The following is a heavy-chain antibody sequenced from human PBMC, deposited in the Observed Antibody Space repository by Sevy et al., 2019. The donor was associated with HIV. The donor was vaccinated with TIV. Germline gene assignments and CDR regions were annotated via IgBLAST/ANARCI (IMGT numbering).Heavy chain of an antibody. V-gene: IGHV4-59*01. CDR1: GGSISSYY. Sequence: SETLSLTCTVSGGSISSYYWSWIRQPQGKGLEWIGYIYYSGSTNYNPSLKSRVTISVDTSKNQFSLKLSSVTAADTAVYYCAREGPLGYCTGGVCYADAFDIWGQGTMVTVSS. CDR2: IYYSGST. CDR3: AREGPLGYCTGGVCYADAFDI. J-gene: IGHJ3*02. D-gene: IGHD2-8*02.